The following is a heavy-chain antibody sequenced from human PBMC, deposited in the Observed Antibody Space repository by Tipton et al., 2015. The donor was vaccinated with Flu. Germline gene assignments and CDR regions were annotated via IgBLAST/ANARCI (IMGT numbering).Heavy chain of an antibody. CDR1: GFTFSSYE. Sequence: SLRLSCAASGFTFSSYEMNWVRQAPGKGLEWVSYISSSGSTIYYADSVKGRFTISRDNAKNSLYLQMNSLRAEDTAVYYCARVGTYGSGSYLYYYYGMDVWGQGTTVTVSS. J-gene: IGHJ6*02. D-gene: IGHD3-10*01. CDR2: ISSSGSTI. V-gene: IGHV3-48*03. CDR3: ARVGTYGSGSYLYYYYGMDV.